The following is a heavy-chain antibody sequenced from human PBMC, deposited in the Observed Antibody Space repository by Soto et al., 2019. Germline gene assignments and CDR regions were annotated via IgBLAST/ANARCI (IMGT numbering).Heavy chain of an antibody. CDR2: IYYSGST. CDR3: ARPSKWEGDAFDI. V-gene: IGHV4-39*01. Sequence: SETLSLTCTVSGGSISSSSYYWGWIRQPPGKGLEWIGSIYYSGSTYYNPSLKSRVTISVDTSKNQFSLKLSSVTAADTAVYYCARPSKWEGDAFDIWGQGTMVTVSS. D-gene: IGHD1-26*01. J-gene: IGHJ3*02. CDR1: GGSISSSSYY.